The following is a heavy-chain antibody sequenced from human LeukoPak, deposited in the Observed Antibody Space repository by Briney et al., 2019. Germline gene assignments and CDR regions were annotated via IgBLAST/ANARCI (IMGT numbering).Heavy chain of an antibody. CDR1: GYTFTSYG. CDR2: INPSGGST. V-gene: IGHV1-46*01. D-gene: IGHD3-16*01. Sequence: GASVKVSCKASGYTFTSYGISWVRQAPGQGLEWMGIINPSGGSTSYAQKFQGRVTMTRDTSTSTVYMELSSLRSEDTAVYYCASWHPGGFDYWGQGTLVTVSS. J-gene: IGHJ4*02. CDR3: ASWHPGGFDY.